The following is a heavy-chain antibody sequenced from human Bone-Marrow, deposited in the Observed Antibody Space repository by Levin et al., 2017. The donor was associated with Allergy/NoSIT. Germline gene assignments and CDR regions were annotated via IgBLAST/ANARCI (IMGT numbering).Heavy chain of an antibody. CDR3: ARGGDIVVVPAATGFDY. V-gene: IGHV4-59*01. Sequence: PSETLSLTCTVSGGSISSYYWSWIRQPPGKGLEWIGYIYYSGSTNYNPSLKSRVTISVDTSKNQFSLKLSSVTAADTAVYYCARGGDIVVVPAATGFDYWGQGTLVTVSS. CDR1: GGSISSYY. CDR2: IYYSGST. D-gene: IGHD2-2*01. J-gene: IGHJ4*02.